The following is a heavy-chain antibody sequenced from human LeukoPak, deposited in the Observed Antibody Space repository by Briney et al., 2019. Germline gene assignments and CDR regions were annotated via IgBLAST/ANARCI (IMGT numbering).Heavy chain of an antibody. Sequence: TGGSLRLSCAASGFTFSSYAMSWVRQAPGKGLEWVSAISGSGGSTYYADSVKGRFTISRDNSKNTLYLQMNSLRAEDTAVYYCAKDRGYSYGYDYFDYWGQGTLVTVSS. D-gene: IGHD5-18*01. CDR3: AKDRGYSYGYDYFDY. CDR2: ISGSGGST. J-gene: IGHJ4*02. CDR1: GFTFSSYA. V-gene: IGHV3-23*01.